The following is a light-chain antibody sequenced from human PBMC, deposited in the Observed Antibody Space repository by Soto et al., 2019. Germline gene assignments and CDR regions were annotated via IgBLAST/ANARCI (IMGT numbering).Light chain of an antibody. V-gene: IGLV2-11*01. CDR3: CSYAGSYTYV. J-gene: IGLJ1*01. CDR2: DVS. Sequence: QSVLTQPRSVSGSPRQSVTISCTGTSSDVGNYNYVSWYQQHPDKAPKLMIYDVSKRPSGVPDRFSGSKSGNTASLTISGLQAEDEADYYCCSYAGSYTYVFGTGTKVTVL. CDR1: SSDVGNYNY.